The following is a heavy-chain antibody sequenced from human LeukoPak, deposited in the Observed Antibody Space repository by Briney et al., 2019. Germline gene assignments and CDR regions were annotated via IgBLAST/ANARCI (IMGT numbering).Heavy chain of an antibody. V-gene: IGHV3-48*03. J-gene: IGHJ5*02. Sequence: AGGSLRLSCAASGFTFSSYEMNWVRQAPGKGLEWVSYISSSGSTLYYADSVKGRFTISTDNAKNSLYLQMNSLRAEDTAVYYCASGFPSPFDFWSGLNWFDPWGQGTLVTVSS. CDR3: ASGFPSPFDFWSGLNWFDP. D-gene: IGHD3-3*01. CDR1: GFTFSSYE. CDR2: ISSSGSTL.